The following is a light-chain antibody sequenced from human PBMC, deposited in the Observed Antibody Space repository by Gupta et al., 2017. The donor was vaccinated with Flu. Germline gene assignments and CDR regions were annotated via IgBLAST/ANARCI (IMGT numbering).Light chain of an antibody. CDR2: GNS. CDR3: QSYDSSLSGSDV. CDR1: SPNIGAGYD. V-gene: IGLV1-40*01. J-gene: IGLJ1*01. Sequence: QSVLTQPPSVSGDPGQRVTISCTGSSPNIGAGYDVHWYQQLPGTAPKLLIYGNSNRPSGVPDRCSGSKSGTSASLAITGLQAEDEADYYCQSYDSSLSGSDVFGTGTKVTVL.